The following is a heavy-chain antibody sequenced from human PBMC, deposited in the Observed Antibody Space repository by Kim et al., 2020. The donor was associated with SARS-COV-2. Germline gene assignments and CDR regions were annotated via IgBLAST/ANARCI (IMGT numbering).Heavy chain of an antibody. Sequence: QKFQGRVTITRDTSASTAYMELSSLRSEDTPVYYCARSLGLQNYYYGMDVWGQGTTVTVSS. CDR3: ARSLGLQNYYYGMDV. J-gene: IGHJ6*02. V-gene: IGHV1-3*01.